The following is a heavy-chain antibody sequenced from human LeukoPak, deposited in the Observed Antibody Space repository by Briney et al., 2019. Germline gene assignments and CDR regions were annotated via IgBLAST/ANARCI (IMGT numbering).Heavy chain of an antibody. D-gene: IGHD1-26*01. J-gene: IGHJ6*02. CDR3: ATDSPSGYYYYYGMDV. V-gene: IGHV3-66*01. Sequence: PGGSLRLSCAASGFTVSSNYMSWVRQAPGKGLEWVSVIYSGGSTYYADSVKGRFTISRDNSKNTLYLQMNSLRAEDTAVYYCATDSPSGYYYYYGMDVWGQGTTVTVSS. CDR2: IYSGGST. CDR1: GFTVSSNY.